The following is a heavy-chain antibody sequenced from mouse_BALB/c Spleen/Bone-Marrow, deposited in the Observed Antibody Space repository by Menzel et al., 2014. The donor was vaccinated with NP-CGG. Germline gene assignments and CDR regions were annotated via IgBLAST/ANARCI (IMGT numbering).Heavy chain of an antibody. J-gene: IGHJ2*01. V-gene: IGHV5-9-3*01. CDR3: ASAEYCFDY. Sequence: EVQRVESGGGLVKPGGSLKLSCAASGFTFSSYAMSWVRQTPEKRLEWVATISRGGNYTYYPDSVKGRSTISRDNAKTALYLQMSSLRSEATAMYYCASAEYCFDYWGQGTPLTVSS. CDR2: ISRGGNYT. CDR1: GFTFSSYA.